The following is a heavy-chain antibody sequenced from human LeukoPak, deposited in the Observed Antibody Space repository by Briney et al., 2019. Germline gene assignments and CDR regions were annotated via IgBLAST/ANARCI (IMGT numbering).Heavy chain of an antibody. D-gene: IGHD2-15*01. CDR1: GFTFSSYG. CDR2: ISGSGGST. CDR3: ARDTGYCSGGSCYFNWFDP. V-gene: IGHV3-23*01. J-gene: IGHJ5*02. Sequence: GGSLRLSCAASGFTFSSYGLSWVRQAPGKGLEWVSAISGSGGSTYYADSVEGRFTISRDNSKNTLYLQMNSLRAEDTAVYYCARDTGYCSGGSCYFNWFDPWGQGTLVTVSS.